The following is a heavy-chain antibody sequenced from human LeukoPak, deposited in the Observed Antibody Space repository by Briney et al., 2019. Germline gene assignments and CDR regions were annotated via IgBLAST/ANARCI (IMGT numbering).Heavy chain of an antibody. CDR2: INHSGST. CDR1: GGSFSGYY. V-gene: IGHV4-34*01. CDR3: ASVKWSQTLGFYYFDY. D-gene: IGHD1-26*01. Sequence: KPSETLSLTCAVYGGSFSGYYWSWIRQPPGKGLEWIGEINHSGSTNYNPSLKSRVTISVDTSKNQFSLKLSSVTAADTAVYYCASVKWSQTLGFYYFDYWGQGTLVTVSS. J-gene: IGHJ4*02.